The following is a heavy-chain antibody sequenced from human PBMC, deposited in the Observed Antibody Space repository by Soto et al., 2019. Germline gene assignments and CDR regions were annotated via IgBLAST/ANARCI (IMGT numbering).Heavy chain of an antibody. V-gene: IGHV1-8*01. CDR3: ARGELGILPTNYYYGMDV. CDR2: MNPNSGNT. Sequence: QVQLVQSGAEVKKPGASVKVSCKASGYTFTSYDINWVRQATGQWLEWMGWMNPNSGNTGYAQKFQGRVTMTRNTSISTAYMELSSLIAEDTAVYYCARGELGILPTNYYYGMDVWGQGTTVTVSS. J-gene: IGHJ6*02. D-gene: IGHD7-27*01. CDR1: GYTFTSYD.